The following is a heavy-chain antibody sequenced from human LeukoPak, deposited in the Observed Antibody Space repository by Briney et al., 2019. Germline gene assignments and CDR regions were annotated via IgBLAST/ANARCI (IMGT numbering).Heavy chain of an antibody. V-gene: IGHV3-21*01. CDR3: ASGIAVAGTRIDP. CDR1: GFTFSSYS. CDR2: ISSSSSYI. Sequence: GGSLRLSCAASGFTFSSYSMNWVRQAPGKGLEWVSSISSSSSYIYYADSVKGRFTISRDNAKNSLYLQMNSLRAEDTAVYYCASGIAVAGTRIDPWGQGTLVTASS. D-gene: IGHD6-19*01. J-gene: IGHJ5*02.